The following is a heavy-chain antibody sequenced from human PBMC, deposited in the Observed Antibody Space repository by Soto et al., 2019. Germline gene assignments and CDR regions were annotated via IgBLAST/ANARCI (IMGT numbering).Heavy chain of an antibody. V-gene: IGHV4-30-2*01. CDR1: GGPISSGGYS. J-gene: IGHJ4*02. Sequence: SETLSLTCAVSGGPISSGGYSWSWIRQPPGKGLEWIGYIYHSGSTYYNPSLKSRVTISVDRSKNQFSLKLSSVTAADTAVYYCARGGRTGDYFDYWGQGTLVTV. CDR2: IYHSGST. CDR3: ARGGRTGDYFDY. D-gene: IGHD2-15*01.